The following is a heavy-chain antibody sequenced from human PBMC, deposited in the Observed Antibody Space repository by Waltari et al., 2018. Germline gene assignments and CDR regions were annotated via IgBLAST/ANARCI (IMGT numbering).Heavy chain of an antibody. D-gene: IGHD3-3*01. CDR2: INDSGRT. V-gene: IGHV4-34*02. J-gene: IGHJ6*03. Sequence: QVQLQQWGAGLLKPSETLSLTCDVAGGSLSAYHWTWIRQPPGKGLGWIGEINDSGRTTYNPSLESRVTVSIDTANNQCSLRVRSVTAADTAVYYCARVFGYYYYYMDVWGKGTTVTISS. CDR1: GGSLSAYH. CDR3: ARVFGYYYYYMDV.